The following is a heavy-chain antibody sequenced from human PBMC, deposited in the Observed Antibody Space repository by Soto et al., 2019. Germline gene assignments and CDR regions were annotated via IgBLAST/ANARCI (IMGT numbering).Heavy chain of an antibody. D-gene: IGHD2-15*01. J-gene: IGHJ6*02. V-gene: IGHV5-10-1*01. CDR2: IDPSDSQS. Sequence: GESLQIPCKGSGYSLTSNWINWVRQMPGKGLEWMGRIDPSDSQSNYNPSFQGHVTISADKSTSSAYLQWNSLKASDTAMYYCAGRCSVVNCFSSYAMDFWCQGISVTGS. CDR1: GYSLTSNW. CDR3: AGRCSVVNCFSSYAMDF.